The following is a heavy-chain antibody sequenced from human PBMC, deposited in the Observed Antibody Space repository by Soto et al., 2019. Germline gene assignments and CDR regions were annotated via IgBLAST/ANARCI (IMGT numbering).Heavy chain of an antibody. J-gene: IGHJ4*02. CDR1: GDSINSDIYY. CDR3: ARLEGLATISYYFDF. V-gene: IGHV4-39*01. CDR2: IYYRGNT. D-gene: IGHD3-9*01. Sequence: QLQLQESGPGLVKPSETLSLTCSVSGDSINSDIYYWGWIRQPPGKGLEWIGSIYYRGNTYYNPSLQTRVTISLDKSKSQFSLKLNSVTAADSAVYFCARLEGLATISYYFDFWGQGAQVTVSS.